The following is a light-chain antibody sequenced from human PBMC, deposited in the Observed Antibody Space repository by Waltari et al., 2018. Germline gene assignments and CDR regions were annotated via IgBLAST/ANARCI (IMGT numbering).Light chain of an antibody. CDR1: QSVSPK. Sequence: IEMTQSPATLSVSPGEPVSPSFWAGQSVSPKLAWFQQKPVQAPRLLIYGTFVRATGIPGRFSRSESGAEFTLTISILQSEDFALYYCQQYHDSPRTFGGGTKVEI. V-gene: IGKV3D-15*03. CDR3: QQYHDSPRT. CDR2: GTF. J-gene: IGKJ4*01.